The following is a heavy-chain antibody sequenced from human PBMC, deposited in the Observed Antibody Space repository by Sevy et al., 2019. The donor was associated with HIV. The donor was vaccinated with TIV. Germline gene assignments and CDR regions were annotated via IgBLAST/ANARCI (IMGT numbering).Heavy chain of an antibody. V-gene: IGHV3-33*01. CDR3: ARDLEFYDYGDYGPAFMPDY. CDR2: IWFDGSNT. Sequence: GGSLRLSCAASGFTFSTYGMHWVRQAPGKGLEWVAVIWFDGSNTYYADSVKGRFTISRDIAKNTLHLQMNSLRVEDTAVYYCARDLEFYDYGDYGPAFMPDYWCQGTLVTVSS. CDR1: GFTFSTYG. D-gene: IGHD4-17*01. J-gene: IGHJ4*02.